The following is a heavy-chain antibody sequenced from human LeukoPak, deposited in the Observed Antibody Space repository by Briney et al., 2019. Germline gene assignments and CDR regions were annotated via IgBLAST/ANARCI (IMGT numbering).Heavy chain of an antibody. J-gene: IGHJ4*02. CDR2: IHHSGSA. Sequence: SETLSLTCAVSGGSISSSNWWSWVRQPPGKGLEWIGEIHHSGSANYNPSLKSRVTISVDKSKNQFSLKLSSVTAADTAVYYCARLCGGDCPFDYWGQGTLVTVSS. CDR3: ARLCGGDCPFDY. D-gene: IGHD2-21*02. V-gene: IGHV4-4*02. CDR1: GGSISSSNW.